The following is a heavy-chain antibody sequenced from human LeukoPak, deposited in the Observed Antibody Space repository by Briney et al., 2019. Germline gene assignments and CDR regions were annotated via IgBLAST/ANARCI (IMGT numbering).Heavy chain of an antibody. CDR1: GGSISSYY. J-gene: IGHJ4*02. Sequence: SETLSLTCTVSGGSISSYYWSWIRQPLGKGLEWIGYIYYSGSTNYNPSLKSRVTISVDTSKNQFSLELSSVTAADTAVYYCARDGYSSGYHYWGQGTLVTVSS. CDR2: IYYSGST. V-gene: IGHV4-59*01. D-gene: IGHD6-19*01. CDR3: ARDGYSSGYHY.